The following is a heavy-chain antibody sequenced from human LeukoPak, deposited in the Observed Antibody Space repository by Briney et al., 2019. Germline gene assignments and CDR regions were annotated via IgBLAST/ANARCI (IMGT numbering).Heavy chain of an antibody. CDR1: GFTFSVYG. CDR2: MWYDGSNK. J-gene: IGHJ4*02. V-gene: IGHV3-33*01. D-gene: IGHD1-26*01. Sequence: PGGSLRLSCAASGFTFSVYGMHWVRQAPGKGLGWVAVMWYDGSNKYYADSVKGRFTISRDNSKNTLYLEMSSLRAEDTAVYFCARAGGSYYYYFDYWGQGTLVTVSS. CDR3: ARAGGSYYYYFDY.